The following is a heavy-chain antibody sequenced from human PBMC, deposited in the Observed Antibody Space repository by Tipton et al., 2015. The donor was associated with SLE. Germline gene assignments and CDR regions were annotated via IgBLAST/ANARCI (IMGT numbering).Heavy chain of an antibody. Sequence: SLRLSCTGSGFIFNNYAMRWVRQAPGKGLEWVSVISGGGDSTSYADSVRGRFTVSRDNSKNTLYLQMDSLRGDDTAVYYCVPRQVDFDHWGQGTLVSVSS. CDR3: VPRQVDFDH. CDR1: GFIFNNYA. CDR2: ISGGGDST. D-gene: IGHD2-15*01. V-gene: IGHV3-23*01. J-gene: IGHJ4*02.